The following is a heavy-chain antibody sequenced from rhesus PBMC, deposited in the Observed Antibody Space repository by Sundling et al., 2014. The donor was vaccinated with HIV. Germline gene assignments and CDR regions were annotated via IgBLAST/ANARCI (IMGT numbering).Heavy chain of an antibody. V-gene: IGHV4-106*01. CDR2: IYGRGGST. CDR3: AGNIWAGHYAGHFDY. D-gene: IGHD3-3*01. J-gene: IGHJ4*01. CDR1: GGSITETDF. Sequence: QVQLQESGPGLVKPSETLSLTCVVSGGSITETDFWTWIRQPPGRGLEWMGYIYGRGGSTYYNPSLESRVAISTDTSKNQFSLKLRSVTAADTAVYYCAGNIWAGHYAGHFDYWGQGVLVTVSS.